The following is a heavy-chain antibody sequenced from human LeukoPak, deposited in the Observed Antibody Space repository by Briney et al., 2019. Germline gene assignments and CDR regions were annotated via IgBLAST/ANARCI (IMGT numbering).Heavy chain of an antibody. Sequence: PGGSLRLSCAASGFTFSTYGMHWVRQAPGKGLEWVVVISPDGSGKQYVDSVKGRFTISRDNSKNTLYLQMNNMRSEDTAVYYCAKEYGDFRGFDFWGQGTLVTVSS. V-gene: IGHV3-30*18. J-gene: IGHJ4*02. CDR1: GFTFSTYG. CDR2: ISPDGSGK. D-gene: IGHD4-17*01. CDR3: AKEYGDFRGFDF.